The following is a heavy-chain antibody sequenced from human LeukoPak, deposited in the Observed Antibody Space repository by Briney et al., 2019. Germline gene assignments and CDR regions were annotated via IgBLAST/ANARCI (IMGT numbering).Heavy chain of an antibody. CDR1: GYTFTDYF. J-gene: IGHJ4*02. CDR2: IIPIFGTA. Sequence: SVKVSCKASGYTFTDYFMHWVRQAPGQGLEWMGGIIPIFGTANYAQKFQGRVTITTDESTSTAYMELSSLRSEDTAVYYCASSGPLYDFWSGYYPYWGQGTLVTVSS. D-gene: IGHD3-3*01. CDR3: ASSGPLYDFWSGYYPY. V-gene: IGHV1-69*05.